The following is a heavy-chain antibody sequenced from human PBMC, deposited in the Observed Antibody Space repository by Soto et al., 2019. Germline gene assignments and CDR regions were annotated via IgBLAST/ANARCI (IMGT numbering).Heavy chain of an antibody. Sequence: SGKVSCKGSVGSFSSYAISWVRQAPGQGLEWMGGIIPIFGTANYAQKFQGRVTITADESTSTAYMELSSLRSEDTAVYYCARDQYVQLWLTTWFDHWGQGKLATVS. CDR2: IIPIFGTA. CDR1: VGSFSSYA. V-gene: IGHV1-69*13. CDR3: ARDQYVQLWLTTWFDH. J-gene: IGHJ5*02. D-gene: IGHD5-18*01.